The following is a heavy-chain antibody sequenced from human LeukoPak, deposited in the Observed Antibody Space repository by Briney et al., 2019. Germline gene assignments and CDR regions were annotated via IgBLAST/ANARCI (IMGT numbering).Heavy chain of an antibody. Sequence: GASVKVSCEASGYPFTYYAIHWVRQAPGQRLGWMGWINIGDGNTRYSQKFQGRVTITRDTSANSAYMELSGLRSEDTAVYYCAKERLVSGGSCYNFWGLGTLVTVSS. J-gene: IGHJ4*02. V-gene: IGHV1-3*04. CDR2: INIGDGNT. D-gene: IGHD2-15*01. CDR3: AKERLVSGGSCYNF. CDR1: GYPFTYYA.